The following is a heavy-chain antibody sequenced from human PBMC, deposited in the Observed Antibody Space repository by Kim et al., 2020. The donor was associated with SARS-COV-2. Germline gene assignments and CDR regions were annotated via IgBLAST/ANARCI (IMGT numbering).Heavy chain of an antibody. D-gene: IGHD2-2*01. CDR1: GFTFSNYA. J-gene: IGHJ4*01. CDR2: INSNSGSI. Sequence: GGSLRLSCAASGFTFSNYAMSWVRQAPGKGLEWVAGINSNSGSIGYADSVTGGFTITSDNAKTTQTLQLNRIRAENTATYYCAYATRAVCASVVFDYWS. V-gene: IGHV3-20*04. CDR3: AYATRAVCASVVFDY.